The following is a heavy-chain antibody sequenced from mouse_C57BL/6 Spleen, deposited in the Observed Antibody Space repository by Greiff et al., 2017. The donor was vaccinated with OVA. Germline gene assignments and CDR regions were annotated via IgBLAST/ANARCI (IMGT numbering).Heavy chain of an antibody. V-gene: IGHV2-6-1*01. Sequence: VQLQESGPGLVAPSQRLSITCTVSGFSLTSYGVHWVRQPPGKGLEWLVVIWSDGSTTYNSALKSRLSISKDNSKSQVFLKMNSLQTDDTAMYXCARQDGSSPRAMDYWGQGTSVTVSS. D-gene: IGHD1-1*01. CDR3: ARQDGSSPRAMDY. CDR1: GFSLTSYG. CDR2: IWSDGST. J-gene: IGHJ4*01.